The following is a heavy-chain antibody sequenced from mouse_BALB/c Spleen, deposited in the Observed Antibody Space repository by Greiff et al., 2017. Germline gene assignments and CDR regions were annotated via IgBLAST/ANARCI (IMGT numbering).Heavy chain of an antibody. Sequence: EVKVVESGGGLVKPGGSLKLSCAASGFTFSSYAMSWVRQTPEKRLEWVASISSGGSTYYPDSVKGRFTISRDNARNILYLQMSSLRSEDTAMYYCARVNYGYDDAMDDWGQGTSVTVSS. CDR1: GFTFSSYA. D-gene: IGHD2-14*01. CDR2: ISSGGST. J-gene: IGHJ4*01. V-gene: IGHV5-6-5*01. CDR3: ARVNYGYDDAMDD.